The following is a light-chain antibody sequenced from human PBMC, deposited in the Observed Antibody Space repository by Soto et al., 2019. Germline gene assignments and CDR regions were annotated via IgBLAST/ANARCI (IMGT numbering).Light chain of an antibody. Sequence: EIVLTQSPGTLSLSPGERAALSCRASQSVSGSYVAWYQQKPGQAPRLLIFGASNRATGIPDRFSGSGSGTDFTLTISRLEPEDFAVYYCQQYGSSGTFGQGTKVDIK. V-gene: IGKV3-20*01. CDR2: GAS. CDR3: QQYGSSGT. CDR1: QSVSGSY. J-gene: IGKJ1*01.